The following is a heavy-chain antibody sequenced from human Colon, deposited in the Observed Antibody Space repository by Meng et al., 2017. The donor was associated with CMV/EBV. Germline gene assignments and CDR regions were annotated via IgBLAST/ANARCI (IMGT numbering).Heavy chain of an antibody. Sequence: GESLKISCSASGFTFNRNSMSWVRQAPGKGLEWVSGINGVGDTTYYADSVKGRFTISRDNSKNTLYLRMIELRDEDTAMYYCAKDRAYGGSFSGSQNYFDGWGQGNLVTVSS. V-gene: IGHV3-23*01. J-gene: IGHJ4*02. CDR2: INGVGDTT. CDR3: AKDRAYGGSFSGSQNYFDG. D-gene: IGHD2-21*01. CDR1: GFTFNRNS.